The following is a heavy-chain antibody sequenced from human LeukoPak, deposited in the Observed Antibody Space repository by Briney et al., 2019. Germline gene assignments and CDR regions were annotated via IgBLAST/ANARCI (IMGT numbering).Heavy chain of an antibody. J-gene: IGHJ5*02. CDR3: ARDWEDYYGSGNWFDP. D-gene: IGHD3-10*01. CDR2: IYTSGST. CDR1: GGSISSGSYY. Sequence: SETLSLTCTVSGGSISSGSYYWSWIRQPAGKGLEWIGRIYTSGSTNYNPSLKSRVTTSVDTSKNQFSLKLSSVTAADTAVYYCARDWEDYYGSGNWFDPWGQGTLVTVSS. V-gene: IGHV4-61*02.